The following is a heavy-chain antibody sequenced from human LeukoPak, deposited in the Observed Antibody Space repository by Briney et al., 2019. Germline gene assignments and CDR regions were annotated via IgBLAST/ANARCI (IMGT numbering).Heavy chain of an antibody. Sequence: PGGSLRLSCTASGFTFSSYAMNWVRQAPGKGLEWVSVIYSGGSTYYADSVKGRFTISRDNSKNTLYLQMNSLRAEDTAVYYCARAGKYSYSSVDHCGQGTLVTVSS. V-gene: IGHV3-53*01. D-gene: IGHD2-21*01. CDR1: GFTFSSYA. J-gene: IGHJ4*02. CDR2: IYSGGST. CDR3: ARAGKYSYSSVDH.